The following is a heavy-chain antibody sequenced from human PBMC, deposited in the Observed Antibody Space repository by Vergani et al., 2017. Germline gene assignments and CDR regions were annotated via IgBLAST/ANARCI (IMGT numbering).Heavy chain of an antibody. Sequence: QVQLVESGGGVVQRGGSLRLSCATSGFTLSNYDMQWIRQGPGKGLEFVAFIQFDGSNQYYADYVKGRFTLSRDFSKNTLYLQMNSLRTDDTAMYYCAKAGSVTSGSLQYNFYMDVWGKGTTVTVS. CDR3: AKAGSVTSGSLQYNFYMDV. D-gene: IGHD3-10*01. CDR1: GFTLSNYD. CDR2: IQFDGSNQ. J-gene: IGHJ6*03. V-gene: IGHV3-30*02.